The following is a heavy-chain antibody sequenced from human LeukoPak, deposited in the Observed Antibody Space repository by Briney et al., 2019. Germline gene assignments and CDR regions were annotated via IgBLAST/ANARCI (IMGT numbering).Heavy chain of an antibody. V-gene: IGHV4-39*07. Sequence: SETLSLTCTVSGGPISSSSYCWGWIRQPPGKGLEWIGSIYYSGSTYYNPSLKSRVTVSVDTSKNQFSLKLSSVTAADTAVYYCARDPPPYCGGDCYPYWGQGTLVTVSS. CDR1: GGPISSSSYC. CDR3: ARDPPPYCGGDCYPY. J-gene: IGHJ4*02. CDR2: IYYSGST. D-gene: IGHD2-21*02.